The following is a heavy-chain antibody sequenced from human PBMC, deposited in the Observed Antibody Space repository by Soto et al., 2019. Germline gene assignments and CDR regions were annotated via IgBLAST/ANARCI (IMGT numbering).Heavy chain of an antibody. V-gene: IGHV3-23*01. D-gene: IGHD3-3*01. CDR1: GLIFSSYA. Sequence: GGSLRLSCAASGLIFSSYAMSWVRQAPGKGLDWVSGISASGDNAYYPDSVKGRFTISRDNSKNTLYLQMNNLRAEDTAVYYCADGGEWSFNFVYWGQGTLVTVPS. CDR2: ISASGDNA. CDR3: ADGGEWSFNFVY. J-gene: IGHJ4*02.